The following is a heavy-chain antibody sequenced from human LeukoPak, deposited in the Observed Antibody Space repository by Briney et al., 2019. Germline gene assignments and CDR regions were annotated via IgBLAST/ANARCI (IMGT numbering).Heavy chain of an antibody. CDR1: GYTFTSYG. V-gene: IGHV1-2*02. Sequence: ASVKVSCKASGYTFTSYGISWVRQAPGQGLEWMGWINPNSGGTNYAQKFQGRVTMTRDTSISTAYMELSRLRSDDTAVYYCARDKEPTSDYYYYGMDVWGQGTTVTVSS. CDR2: INPNSGGT. J-gene: IGHJ6*02. D-gene: IGHD1-26*01. CDR3: ARDKEPTSDYYYYGMDV.